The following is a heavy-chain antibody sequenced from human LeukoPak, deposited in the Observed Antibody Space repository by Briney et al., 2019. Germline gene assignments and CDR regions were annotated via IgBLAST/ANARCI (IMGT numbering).Heavy chain of an antibody. CDR2: IYHSGST. V-gene: IGHV4-59*01. D-gene: IGHD6-13*01. J-gene: IGHJ4*02. CDR1: GGSISSYY. CDR3: AREGSSSWFDY. Sequence: SETLSLTCTASGGSISSYYWSWTRQPPGKGLEGIGYIYHSGSTNYNPSLKRRVTISVDTSKTQFSLKLSSVTAADTAVYYCAREGSSSWFDYWGQGTLVTVSS.